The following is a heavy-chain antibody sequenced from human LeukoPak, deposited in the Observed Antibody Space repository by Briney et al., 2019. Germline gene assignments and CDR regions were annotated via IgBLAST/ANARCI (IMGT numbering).Heavy chain of an antibody. D-gene: IGHD4-17*01. CDR2: ISGSGGST. Sequence: GASLRLSCAASVFTFSSYAMSWVRQAPGKGLEWVSAISGSGGSTYYADSVKGRFTISRDNSKNTLYLQMNSLRAEDTAVYYCAKDFSGGMTTVTTPGKYYYYYYGMDVWGQGTTVTVSS. V-gene: IGHV3-23*01. CDR1: VFTFSSYA. J-gene: IGHJ6*02. CDR3: AKDFSGGMTTVTTPGKYYYYYYGMDV.